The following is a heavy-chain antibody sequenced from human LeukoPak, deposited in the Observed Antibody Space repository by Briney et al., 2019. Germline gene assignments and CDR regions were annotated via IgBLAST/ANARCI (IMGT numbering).Heavy chain of an antibody. CDR3: ARLTRLSTSPDRYYLDY. CDR1: GDSISSYY. J-gene: IGHJ4*02. CDR2: IYTSGGT. V-gene: IGHV4-4*09. D-gene: IGHD6-6*01. Sequence: SETLTLTCTVSGDSISSYYWSWIRQPPGKGLEWIGYIYTSGGTNYIPSLKGRVTISIDTSKNQFSLKLSSVTAADSAVYYCARLTRLSTSPDRYYLDYWGQGTLVTVSS.